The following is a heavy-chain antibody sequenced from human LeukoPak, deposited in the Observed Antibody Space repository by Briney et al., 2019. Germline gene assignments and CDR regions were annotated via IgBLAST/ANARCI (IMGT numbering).Heavy chain of an antibody. CDR3: ARDSISLASGSPVYYFDY. Sequence: SETLSLTCAVSGGSFSGYYWSWIRQPPGKGLEWIGEINHGRSTNYNPSLKSRVTISVDTSKNQFSLKLTSVTAADTAVYYCARDSISLASGSPVYYFDYWGQGTLVAVSS. V-gene: IGHV4-34*01. J-gene: IGHJ4*02. CDR2: INHGRST. CDR1: GGSFSGYY. D-gene: IGHD6-25*01.